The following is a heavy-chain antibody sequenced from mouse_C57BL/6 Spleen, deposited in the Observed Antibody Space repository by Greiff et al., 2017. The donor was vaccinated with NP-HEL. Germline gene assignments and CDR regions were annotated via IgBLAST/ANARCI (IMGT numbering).Heavy chain of an antibody. J-gene: IGHJ3*01. Sequence: VQLLQSGPGLVAPSQSLSISCTVSGFSLTSYGVDWVRQPPGKGLEWLGVIRGGGSTNYNSALMSRLSISKDNTKSQVVLNMNSLQTDDTAMYYCAKHEDMGRFAYWGTGTLVTVSA. D-gene: IGHD1-1*02. CDR3: AKHEDMGRFAY. V-gene: IGHV2-9*01. CDR1: GFSLTSYG. CDR2: IRGGGST.